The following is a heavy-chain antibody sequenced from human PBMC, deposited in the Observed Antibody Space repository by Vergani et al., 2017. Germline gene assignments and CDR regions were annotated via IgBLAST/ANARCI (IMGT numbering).Heavy chain of an antibody. D-gene: IGHD3-16*01. V-gene: IGHV3-30*18. CDR3: AKHFRGWGIDY. CDR1: GFTSSYYG. CDR2: ISYDGTQK. Sequence: QVHLVESGGGVVQPGRSLRLSCVVSGFTSSYYGMHWVRQAPGKGLEWVAVISYDGTQKYYADSVKGRFTLSRDFSKNTLYLQMNSLRTGDTATYYCAKHFRGWGIDYWGQGTQVIVSS. J-gene: IGHJ4*02.